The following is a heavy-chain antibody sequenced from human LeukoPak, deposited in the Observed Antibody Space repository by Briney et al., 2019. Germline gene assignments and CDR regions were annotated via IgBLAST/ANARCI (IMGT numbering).Heavy chain of an antibody. CDR1: GESFSGYY. Sequence: PSETLSLTCAVYGESFSGYYWSWIRHPPGKGLEWIGEINHSGSTNYNPSLKSRVTISVDTSKNQFSLKLSSVTAADTAVYYCARWSRYYYYYGRDVWGQGTTVTVSS. D-gene: IGHD2-15*01. J-gene: IGHJ6*02. V-gene: IGHV4-34*01. CDR2: INHSGST. CDR3: ARWSRYYYYYGRDV.